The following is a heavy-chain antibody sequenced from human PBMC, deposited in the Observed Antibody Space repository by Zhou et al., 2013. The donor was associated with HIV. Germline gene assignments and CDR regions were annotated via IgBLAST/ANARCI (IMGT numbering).Heavy chain of an antibody. CDR1: GGTFSSYA. D-gene: IGHD1-7*01. V-gene: IGHV1-69*05. CDR3: ARSPTGTTVGYYYMDV. Sequence: QVQLVQSGAEVKKPGSSVKVSCKASGGTFSSYAISWVRQAPGQGLEWMGGIIPIFGTANYAQKFQGRVTITTDESTSTAYMELSSLRSEDTAVYYCARSPTGTTVGYYYMDVWGKGDHGHRLL. J-gene: IGHJ6*03. CDR2: IIPIFGTA.